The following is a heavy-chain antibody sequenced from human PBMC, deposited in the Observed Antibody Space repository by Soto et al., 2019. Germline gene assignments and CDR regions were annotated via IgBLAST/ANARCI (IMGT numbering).Heavy chain of an antibody. D-gene: IGHD6-19*01. CDR3: AKDSRSSGWFDY. V-gene: IGHV3-9*01. CDR2: ISWNSGSI. CDR1: GFTFDDYA. Sequence: DVQLVESGGGLVQPGRSLRLSCAASGFTFDDYAMHWVRQAPGKGLEWVSGISWNSGSIGYADSVKGRFTISRDNAKNSLYLQMNSLRAEDTALYYCAKDSRSSGWFDYWGQGTLVTVSS. J-gene: IGHJ4*02.